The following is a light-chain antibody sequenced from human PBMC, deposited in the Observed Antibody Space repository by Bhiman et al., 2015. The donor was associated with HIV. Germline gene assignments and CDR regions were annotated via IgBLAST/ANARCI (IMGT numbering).Light chain of an antibody. Sequence: NFMLTQPHSVSESPGKTVTISCTRSSGSIASNYVQWYQQRPGSSPTTVIYEDYQRPSGVPDRFSGSIDSSSNSASLTISGLKTEDEADYYCQSYDSTTSWVFGGGTKLTVL. CDR1: SGSIASNY. CDR3: QSYDSTTSWV. J-gene: IGLJ3*02. V-gene: IGLV6-57*01. CDR2: EDY.